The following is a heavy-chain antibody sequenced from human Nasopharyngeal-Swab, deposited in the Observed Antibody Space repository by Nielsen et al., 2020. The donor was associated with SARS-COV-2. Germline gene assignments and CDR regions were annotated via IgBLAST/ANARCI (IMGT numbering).Heavy chain of an antibody. J-gene: IGHJ5*02. V-gene: IGHV1-3*01. Sequence: ASVKVSCKASGYTFISYAMHWVRQAPGQRLEWMGWINAGNGNTKYSQKFQGRVTITRDTSASTAYMELSSLRSEDTAVYYCAREVVYGGFDPWGQGTLVTVSS. CDR3: AREVVYGGFDP. D-gene: IGHD5/OR15-5a*01. CDR1: GYTFISYA. CDR2: INAGNGNT.